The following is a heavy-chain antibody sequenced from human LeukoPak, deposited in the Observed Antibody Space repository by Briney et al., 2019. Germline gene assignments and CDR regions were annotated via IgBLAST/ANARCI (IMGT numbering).Heavy chain of an antibody. Sequence: SETLSLTCAVYGGSFSGYYWSWIRQPPGKGLDWIGEINHSGSTNYNPSLKSRVTISVDTSKNHFSLKLSSVTAADTAVYYCAKAGFYGDYSPNWFDPWGQGTLVTVSS. CDR1: GGSFSGYY. D-gene: IGHD4-17*01. J-gene: IGHJ5*02. CDR3: AKAGFYGDYSPNWFDP. V-gene: IGHV4-34*01. CDR2: INHSGST.